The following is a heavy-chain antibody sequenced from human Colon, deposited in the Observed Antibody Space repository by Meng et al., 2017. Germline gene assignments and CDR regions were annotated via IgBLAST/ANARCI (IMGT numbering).Heavy chain of an antibody. CDR2: MYSGGTS. V-gene: IGHV3-66*02. CDR3: ARDYGASVGYFDS. Sequence: RLVESGGGLVQPGGSLRLSCAASGVNVRTNYMAWVRQAPGKGLEWVAIMYSGGTSYYADSVEGRFTVSRDGAMSTLFLQMTSLRPEDTALYYCARDYGASVGYFDSWGQGTLVTVSS. D-gene: IGHD4-17*01. CDR1: GVNVRTNY. J-gene: IGHJ4*02.